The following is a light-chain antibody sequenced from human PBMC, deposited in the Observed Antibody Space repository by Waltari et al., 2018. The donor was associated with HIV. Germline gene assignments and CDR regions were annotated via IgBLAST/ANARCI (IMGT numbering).Light chain of an antibody. Sequence: SSKLTQDPAVSVALGQSVRITCQGDSLEIYYASWFQQKPGQAPLLVIYGKNNRPSGIPDRFSGSCSGNTSSLTITGAQAEDEADYYCNSRDSSGTHPVLFGGGTRLRVL. CDR1: SLEIYY. J-gene: IGLJ2*01. CDR3: NSRDSSGTHPVL. V-gene: IGLV3-19*01. CDR2: GKN.